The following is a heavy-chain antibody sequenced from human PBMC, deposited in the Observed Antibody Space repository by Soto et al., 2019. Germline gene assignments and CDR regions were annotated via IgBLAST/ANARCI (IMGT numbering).Heavy chain of an antibody. Sequence: VGSLRLSCAASGFTFSSYAMSWVRQAPGKGLEWVSAISGSGGSTYYADSVKGRFTISRDNSKNTLYLQMNSLRAEDTAVYYCAKGNERGSSSTLDCFDPWGQGTLVTVSS. CDR3: AKGNERGSSSTLDCFDP. CDR2: ISGSGGST. CDR1: GFTFSSYA. J-gene: IGHJ5*02. V-gene: IGHV3-23*01. D-gene: IGHD1-26*01.